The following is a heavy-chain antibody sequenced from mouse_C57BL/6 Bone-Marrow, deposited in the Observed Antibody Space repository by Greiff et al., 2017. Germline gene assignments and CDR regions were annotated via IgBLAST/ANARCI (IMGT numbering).Heavy chain of an antibody. D-gene: IGHD1-1*01. CDR1: GYTFTNYW. Sequence: VKLQESGAELVRPGTSVKMSCKASGYTFTNYWIGWAKQRPGHGLEWIGDIYPGGGYTNYNEKFKGKATLTADKSSSTAYMQFSSLTSEDSAIYYCARSRYYGSSSYFDYWGQGTTLTVSS. CDR2: IYPGGGYT. CDR3: ARSRYYGSSSYFDY. J-gene: IGHJ2*01. V-gene: IGHV1-63*01.